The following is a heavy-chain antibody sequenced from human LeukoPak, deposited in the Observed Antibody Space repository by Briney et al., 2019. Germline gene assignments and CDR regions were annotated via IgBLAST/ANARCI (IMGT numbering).Heavy chain of an antibody. CDR2: ISAYNGNT. D-gene: IGHD3-3*01. J-gene: IGHJ4*02. Sequence: ASVKVSCKASGYTFTSYGISWVRQAPGQGLEWMGWISAYNGNTNYAQKLQGRVTMTTDTSTSTAYMELRSLRSDDTAVYYCARDLRNVQFWSGYYRKASSSGCDYWGQGTLVTVSS. CDR1: GYTFTSYG. V-gene: IGHV1-18*01. CDR3: ARDLRNVQFWSGYYRKASSSGCDY.